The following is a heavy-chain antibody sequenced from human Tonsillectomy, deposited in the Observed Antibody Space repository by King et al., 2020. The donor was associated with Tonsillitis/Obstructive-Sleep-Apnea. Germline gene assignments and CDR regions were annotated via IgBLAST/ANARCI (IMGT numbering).Heavy chain of an antibody. Sequence: MQLQESGPGLVKASETLSLTCTVSGGSINSYYWSWIRQPPGKGLEWIGYIFYSESTNYHPSLKSRVTISVDTSKNQFSLKLSSATAADTAVYYCARGFSGYPKVWGKGTTVTVSS. J-gene: IGHJ6*04. CDR2: IFYSEST. D-gene: IGHD3-22*01. V-gene: IGHV4-59*01. CDR1: GGSINSYY. CDR3: ARGFSGYPKV.